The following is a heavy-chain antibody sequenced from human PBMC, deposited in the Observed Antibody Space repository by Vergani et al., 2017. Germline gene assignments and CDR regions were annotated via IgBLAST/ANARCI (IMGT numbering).Heavy chain of an antibody. Sequence: QVQLQESGPGLVKPSETLSLTCTVSGGSISSYYWNWIRQPPGKGLEWIGYIYYSGSTNSNPSLKSRVTISVDTSKNQFSLKLRSVTAADTAVYYCATGRYSGSYSAGAFEIWGQGKMVTVSS. J-gene: IGHJ3*02. CDR3: ATGRYSGSYSAGAFEI. CDR1: GGSISSYY. CDR2: IYYSGST. D-gene: IGHD1-26*01. V-gene: IGHV4-59*01.